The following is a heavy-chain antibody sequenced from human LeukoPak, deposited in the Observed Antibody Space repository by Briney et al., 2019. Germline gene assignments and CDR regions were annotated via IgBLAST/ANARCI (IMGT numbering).Heavy chain of an antibody. CDR1: GFTFSSYA. J-gene: IGHJ4*02. CDR2: ISSSGSTI. D-gene: IGHD3-9*01. V-gene: IGHV3-48*03. Sequence: GGSLRLSCAASGFTFSSYAMSWVRQAPGKGLEWVSYISSSGSTIYYADSVKGRFTISRDNAKNSLYLQMNSLRAEDTAVYYCARAFYDFLTGYPAYFDYWGQGTLVTVSS. CDR3: ARAFYDFLTGYPAYFDY.